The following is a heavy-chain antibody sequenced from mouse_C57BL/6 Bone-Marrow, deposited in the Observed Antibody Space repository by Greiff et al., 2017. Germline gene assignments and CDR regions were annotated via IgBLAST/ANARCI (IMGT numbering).Heavy chain of an antibody. Sequence: LVESGPELVKPGASVKISCKASGYSFTDYNMNWVKQSNGKSLEWIGVINPNYGTTSYNQKFKGKATLTVDQSSSTAYMQLNSLTSEDSAVYYCARSLYYGSSWGDWYFDVWGTGTTVTVSS. CDR3: ARSLYYGSSWGDWYFDV. CDR1: GYSFTDYN. V-gene: IGHV1-39*01. D-gene: IGHD1-1*01. J-gene: IGHJ1*03. CDR2: INPNYGTT.